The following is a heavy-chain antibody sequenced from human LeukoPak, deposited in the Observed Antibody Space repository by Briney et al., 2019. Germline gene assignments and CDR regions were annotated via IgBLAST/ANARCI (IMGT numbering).Heavy chain of an antibody. CDR1: GFIFTSYW. V-gene: IGHV3-74*01. J-gene: IGHJ4*02. Sequence: GGSLRLSCAASGFIFTSYWMHWVRQAPGKGPVWVARVNPDGSSTTYADSVKGRFTISRDNAKNTLSLQMNSLRVEDTAVYYCARTLGGAAWWGQGTLVTVSS. CDR2: VNPDGSST. CDR3: ARTLGGAAW. D-gene: IGHD3-16*01.